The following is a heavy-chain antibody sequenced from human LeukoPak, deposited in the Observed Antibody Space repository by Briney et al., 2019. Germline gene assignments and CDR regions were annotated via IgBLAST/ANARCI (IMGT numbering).Heavy chain of an antibody. CDR3: AKEIEICTNGVCQDDY. D-gene: IGHD2-8*01. CDR1: GFTFSTSW. V-gene: IGHV3-23*01. Sequence: GGSLRLSCAASGFTFSTSWMTWVRQAPGKGLEWVSAISGSGGSTYYADSVKGRFAISRDNSKNTLYLQMNSLRAEDTAVYYCAKEIEICTNGVCQDDYWGQGTLVTVSS. J-gene: IGHJ4*02. CDR2: ISGSGGST.